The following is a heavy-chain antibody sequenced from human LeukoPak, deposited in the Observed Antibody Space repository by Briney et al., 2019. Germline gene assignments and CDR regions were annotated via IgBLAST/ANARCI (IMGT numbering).Heavy chain of an antibody. V-gene: IGHV4-39*07. J-gene: IGHJ6*03. D-gene: IGHD7-27*01. CDR2: IYYSGST. Sequence: SETLSLTCTVSGGSISSSSYYWGWIRQPPGKGLEWIGSIYYSGSTYYNPSLKSRVTISVDTSKNQFSLKLSSVTAADTAVYYCARHPPGSIYYYYMDVWGKGTTVTVSS. CDR1: GGSISSSSYY. CDR3: ARHPPGSIYYYYMDV.